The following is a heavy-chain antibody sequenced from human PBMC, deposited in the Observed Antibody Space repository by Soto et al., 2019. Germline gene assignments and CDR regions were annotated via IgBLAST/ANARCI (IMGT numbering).Heavy chain of an antibody. D-gene: IGHD3-16*01. Sequence: QLHLQESGPGLVKPSETLSLPCTVYCGSVSRSHYYWVWFRHPPGKGLEWIVGLYYGGSTFYNPSLNSRVTISVDTSKTQFTLKLRSVTAADTAVYYCAKHGAWAPLDDWGQGTLVTVSS. V-gene: IGHV4-39*01. CDR2: LYYGGST. CDR1: CGSVSRSHYY. CDR3: AKHGAWAPLDD. J-gene: IGHJ4*02.